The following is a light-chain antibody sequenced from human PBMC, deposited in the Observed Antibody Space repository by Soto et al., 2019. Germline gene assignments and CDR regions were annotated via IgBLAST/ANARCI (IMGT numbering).Light chain of an antibody. CDR2: AAS. Sequence: DIQMTQSPSSLSASVGDRVTITCRASQGISTYLAWYQQKPGKVPKLLIYAASTLQSGVPSRFSGSGSGTDFTLTISRLQPEDVATYYCQKYNSVPIPCGGGTKVELK. CDR1: QGISTY. CDR3: QKYNSVPIP. V-gene: IGKV1-27*01. J-gene: IGKJ4*01.